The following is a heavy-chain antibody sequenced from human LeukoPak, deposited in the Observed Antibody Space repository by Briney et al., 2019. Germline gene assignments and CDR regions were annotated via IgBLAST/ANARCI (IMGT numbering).Heavy chain of an antibody. CDR3: AKDSSCGYSYVDY. CDR2: ISWNSGSI. J-gene: IGHJ4*02. Sequence: PGRSLRLSCAASGFTFDDYAMHWARQAPGKGLEWVSGISWNSGSIGYADSVKGRFTISRDNAKNSLYLQMNSLRAEDTALYYCAKDSSCGYSYVDYWGQGTLVTVSS. D-gene: IGHD3-22*01. V-gene: IGHV3-9*01. CDR1: GFTFDDYA.